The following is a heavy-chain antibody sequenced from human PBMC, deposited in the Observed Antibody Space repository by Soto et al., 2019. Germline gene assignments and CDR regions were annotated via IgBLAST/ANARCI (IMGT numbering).Heavy chain of an antibody. D-gene: IGHD3-22*01. Sequence: SETLSLTCAVSGYSISSGYYWGWIRQPPGKGLEWIGSIYHSGSTYYNPSLKSRVTISVDTSKNQFSLKLSSVTAADTAVYYCARDQDYDRPHDAFDIWGQGTMVTV. V-gene: IGHV4-38-2*02. CDR1: GYSISSGYY. CDR3: ARDQDYDRPHDAFDI. CDR2: IYHSGST. J-gene: IGHJ3*02.